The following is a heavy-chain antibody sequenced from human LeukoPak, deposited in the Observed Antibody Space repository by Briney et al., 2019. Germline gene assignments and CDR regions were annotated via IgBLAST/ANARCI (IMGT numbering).Heavy chain of an antibody. CDR3: XXXXXXXXXXXXXFSPNVDY. J-gene: IGHJ4*02. CDR1: GFTFSSYA. CDR2: ISYDGSNK. V-gene: IGHV3-30-3*01. Sequence: GGSLRLSCAASGFTFSSYAMPWVRQAPGKGLEWVAVISYDGSNKYYADSVKGRFTISRDNSKNTLYLQMNSLRAEDTAVYYXXXXXXXXXXXXXXFSPNVDYWGQGTLVTVSS.